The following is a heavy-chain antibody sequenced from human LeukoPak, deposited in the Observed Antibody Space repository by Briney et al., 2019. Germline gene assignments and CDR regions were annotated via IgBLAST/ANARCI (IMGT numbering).Heavy chain of an antibody. D-gene: IGHD2-2*02. J-gene: IGHJ5*02. CDR3: ARGRGYCSSTSCYTYWFDP. CDR1: GYTFTGYY. CDR2: MNPNSGNT. Sequence: ASVKVSCKASGYTFTGYYMHWVRQAPGQGLEWMGWMNPNSGNTGYAQKFQGRVTITRNTSISTAYMELSSLRSEDTAVYYCARGRGYCSSTSCYTYWFDPWGQGTLVTVSS. V-gene: IGHV1-8*03.